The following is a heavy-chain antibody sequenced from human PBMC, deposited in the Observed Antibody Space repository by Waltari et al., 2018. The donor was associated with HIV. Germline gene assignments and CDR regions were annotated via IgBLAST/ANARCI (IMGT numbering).Heavy chain of an antibody. Sequence: QVQLVQSGAEVKKPGASVKVSCKASGYTFTSYDINWVRQATGQGLEWMGWMNPNSGNTGYAQKFQGRVTMTRNTSISTAYMELSSLRSEDTAVYYCARGRDWIVVAKWAPFQHWGQGTLVTVSS. CDR2: MNPNSGNT. J-gene: IGHJ1*01. CDR3: ARGRDWIVVAKWAPFQH. D-gene: IGHD3-22*01. CDR1: GYTFTSYD. V-gene: IGHV1-8*01.